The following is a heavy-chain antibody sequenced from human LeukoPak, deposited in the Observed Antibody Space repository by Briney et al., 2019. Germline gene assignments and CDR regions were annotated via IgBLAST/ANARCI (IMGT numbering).Heavy chain of an antibody. CDR1: GLTFRNHW. Sequence: GGSLRLSCAASGLTFRNHWMHWVRQAPGKGLVWVARINSDGSDTSHADSVEGRFTIPRDNATDTLYLQMNSLRVEDTAVYYCARNNWGIDYWGQGTLVAVSS. V-gene: IGHV3-74*01. D-gene: IGHD7-27*01. CDR3: ARNNWGIDY. CDR2: INSDGSDT. J-gene: IGHJ4*02.